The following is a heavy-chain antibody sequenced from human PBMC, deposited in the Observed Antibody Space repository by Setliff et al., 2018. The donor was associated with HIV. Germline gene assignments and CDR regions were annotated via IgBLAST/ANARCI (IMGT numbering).Heavy chain of an antibody. Sequence: SETLSLTCTVSGGSISSGGYYWSWIRQHPGKGLEWIGYIHYSGNTYNNPSLNSRISISVDMSKNKFSLKLSSLTAADTAVYYCARPHSGRGGGAYFDPWGQGILVTVSS. J-gene: IGHJ5*02. CDR3: ARPHSGRGGGAYFDP. V-gene: IGHV4-31*03. CDR1: GGSISSGGYY. D-gene: IGHD6-19*01. CDR2: IHYSGNT.